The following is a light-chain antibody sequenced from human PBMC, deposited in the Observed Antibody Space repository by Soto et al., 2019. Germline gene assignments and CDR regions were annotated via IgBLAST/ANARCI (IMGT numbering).Light chain of an antibody. CDR1: SSDVGGYNY. Sequence: QSALTQPRSVSGSPGQSVTISCTGTSSDVGGYNYVSWYQQHPGKAPKLMIYDVSKRPSGVPDRFSGSKSGNMASLTISGLQAEDEADYYCCSYAGSYPHVVFGGGTQLTV. CDR3: CSYAGSYPHVV. V-gene: IGLV2-11*01. CDR2: DVS. J-gene: IGLJ2*01.